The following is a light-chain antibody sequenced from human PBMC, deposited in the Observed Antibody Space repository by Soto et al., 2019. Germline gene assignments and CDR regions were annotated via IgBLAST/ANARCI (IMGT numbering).Light chain of an antibody. J-gene: IGKJ2*01. CDR3: QQYNDFQYT. V-gene: IGKV1-5*03. CDR2: KAT. CDR1: QIIGSW. Sequence: DIQMTQSPSTLSASVGDGVTITCRASQIIGSWLAWYQQKPGKAPKLLLYKATNLQSGVPSRFSGSGSGTDFSLTISSLQPEDSATYFCQQYNDFQYTFGPGTKLEI.